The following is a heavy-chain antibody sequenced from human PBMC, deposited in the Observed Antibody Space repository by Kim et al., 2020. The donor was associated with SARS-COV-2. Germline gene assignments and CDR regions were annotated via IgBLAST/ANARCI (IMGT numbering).Heavy chain of an antibody. V-gene: IGHV3-21*01. Sequence: GGSLRLSCAASGFSFSTYSMTWVRQAPGKGLEWVSSINIFGDYKYYADSLKGRLTISRDNAKALVYLHMSSLRAEDTAVYYCAREANSISTAYYFDYWGQGTLVTVSS. J-gene: IGHJ4*02. CDR2: INIFGDYK. CDR1: GFSFSTYS. CDR3: AREANSISTAYYFDY. D-gene: IGHD3-9*01.